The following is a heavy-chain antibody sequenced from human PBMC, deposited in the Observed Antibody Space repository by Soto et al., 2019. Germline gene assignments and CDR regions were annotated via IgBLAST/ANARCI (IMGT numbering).Heavy chain of an antibody. CDR1: GGTFSSYA. CDR3: AKPQSIQDYYYGMDV. Sequence: QVQLVQSGAEVKKPGSSVKVSCKASGGTFSSYAISWVRQAPGQGLEWMGGIIAIFGTADYAHKLQGRVTITADESTSTAYMELSSLRSEDTAVYYCAKPQSIQDYYYGMDVWGQGTTVTVSS. CDR2: IIAIFGTA. J-gene: IGHJ6*02. V-gene: IGHV1-69*12. D-gene: IGHD6-6*01.